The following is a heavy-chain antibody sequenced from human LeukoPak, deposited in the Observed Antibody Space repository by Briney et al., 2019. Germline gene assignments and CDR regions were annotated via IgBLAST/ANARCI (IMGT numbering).Heavy chain of an antibody. V-gene: IGHV1-18*01. CDR3: ARDLGYSSSPYYFDY. D-gene: IGHD6-6*01. Sequence: ASVNVSCKASGYTFTSYGISWVRPAPGQGLEWMGWISAYNGNTNYAQKLQGRVTMTTDTSTSTAYMELRSLRSDDTAVYYCARDLGYSSSPYYFDYWGQGTLVTVSS. CDR1: GYTFTSYG. CDR2: ISAYNGNT. J-gene: IGHJ4*02.